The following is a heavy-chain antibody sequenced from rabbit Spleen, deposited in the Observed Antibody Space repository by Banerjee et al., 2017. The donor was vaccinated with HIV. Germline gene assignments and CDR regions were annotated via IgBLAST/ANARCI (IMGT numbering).Heavy chain of an antibody. CDR3: AKTVGGVSADDGLKL. Sequence: QQQLEECGGGLVQPEGSLTLTCTASGSFFSSSYYMCWVRQAPGKGLEWIGCIRASDEYTWYATWAKGRFTISKTSSTTVTLQMTSLTAADTATYFCAKTVGGVSADDGLKLWGPGTLVTVS. D-gene: IGHD2-1*01. J-gene: IGHJ4*01. CDR2: IRASDEYT. V-gene: IGHV1S45*01. CDR1: GSFFSSSYY.